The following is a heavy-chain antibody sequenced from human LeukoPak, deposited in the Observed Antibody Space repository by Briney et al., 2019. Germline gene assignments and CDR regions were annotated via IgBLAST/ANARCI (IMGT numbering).Heavy chain of an antibody. CDR1: GGSISSYY. J-gene: IGHJ5*02. Sequence: SETLALTCTVSGGSISSYYWSWIRQPPGKGLEWIGYIYYSGSTNYNPSLKSRVTMSVDTSKNQFSQKLSSVTAADTAVYYCARGRGWDWFDPWGQGTLVTVSS. V-gene: IGHV4-59*12. D-gene: IGHD1-26*01. CDR3: ARGRGWDWFDP. CDR2: IYYSGST.